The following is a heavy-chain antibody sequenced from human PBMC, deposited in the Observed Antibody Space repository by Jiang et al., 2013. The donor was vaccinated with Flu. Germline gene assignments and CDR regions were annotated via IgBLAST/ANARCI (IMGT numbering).Heavy chain of an antibody. Sequence: GAEVKKPGASVKVSCKASGYTFTGYYMHWVRQAPGQGLEWMGWINPNSGGTNYAQKFQGWVTMTRDTSISTAYMELSRLRSDDTAVYYCARDHCSSTSCYYYFDYWGQGTLVTVSS. CDR1: GYTFTGYY. CDR3: ARDHCSSTSCYYYFDY. V-gene: IGHV1-2*04. J-gene: IGHJ4*02. CDR2: INPNSGGT. D-gene: IGHD2-2*01.